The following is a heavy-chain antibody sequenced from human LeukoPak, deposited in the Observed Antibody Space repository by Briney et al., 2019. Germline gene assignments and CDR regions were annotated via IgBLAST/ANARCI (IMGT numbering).Heavy chain of an antibody. CDR1: GFTFSNHF. V-gene: IGHV3-64*04. CDR3: ATDRGWRTSGYYLYYFEY. J-gene: IGHJ4*02. CDR2: IGPNGAST. D-gene: IGHD3-3*01. Sequence: GGSLRLSCSTSGFTFSNHFMHWVRQAPGKGLEYVSSIGPNGASTLYADSVKGRFTISRDNTMNSLYLQMSSLRAEDTAVYYCATDRGWRTSGYYLYYFEYWGQGTLVTYSS.